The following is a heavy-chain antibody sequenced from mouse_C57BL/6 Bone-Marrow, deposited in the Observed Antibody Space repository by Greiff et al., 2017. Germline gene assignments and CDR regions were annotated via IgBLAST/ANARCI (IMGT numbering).Heavy chain of an antibody. Sequence: VQLQQSGPELVKPGASVKISCKASGYTFTDYYMNWVKQSHGKSLEWIGGINPNNGGTSYNQKFKGKATLTVDKSSSTAYMELRSLTSEDSAVYYCARGEITTVDYFDYWGQGTTLTVSS. CDR3: ARGEITTVDYFDY. CDR2: INPNNGGT. V-gene: IGHV1-26*01. J-gene: IGHJ2*01. D-gene: IGHD1-1*01. CDR1: GYTFTDYY.